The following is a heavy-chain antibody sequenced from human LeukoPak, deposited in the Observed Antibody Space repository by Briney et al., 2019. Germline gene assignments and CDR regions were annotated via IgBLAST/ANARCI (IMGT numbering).Heavy chain of an antibody. CDR1: GFAFSNYA. Sequence: GESLRLSCAASGFAFSNYAMSWVRQAPGKGLEWVSTISATGNSKYYADSVKGRFSTSRDAANSTLYLQVTSLRAEDTAVYYCAKDRDLYDCSNNFDFWGRGTLVTVSS. J-gene: IGHJ4*02. V-gene: IGHV3-23*01. CDR2: ISATGNSK. D-gene: IGHD4-11*01. CDR3: AKDRDLYDCSNNFDF.